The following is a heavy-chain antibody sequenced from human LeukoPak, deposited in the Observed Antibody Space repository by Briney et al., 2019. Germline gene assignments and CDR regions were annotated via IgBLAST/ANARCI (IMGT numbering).Heavy chain of an antibody. CDR2: INPNSGGT. CDR1: GYTFTGYY. CDR3: ARDLGGYCSGGSCYSTAGGWFDP. V-gene: IGHV1-2*06. Sequence: ASVKVSCKASGYTFTGYYMHWVRQAPGQGLEWMGRINPNSGGTNYAQKFQGRVTMTRDTSISTACMELSRLRSDDTAVYYCARDLGGYCSGGSCYSTAGGWFDPWGQGTLVTVSS. D-gene: IGHD2-15*01. J-gene: IGHJ5*01.